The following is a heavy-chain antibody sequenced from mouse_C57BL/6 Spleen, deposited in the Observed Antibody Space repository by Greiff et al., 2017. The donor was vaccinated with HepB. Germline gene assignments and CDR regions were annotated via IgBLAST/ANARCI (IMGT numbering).Heavy chain of an antibody. CDR3: ARGRARGYFDV. CDR2: INYDGSST. J-gene: IGHJ1*03. V-gene: IGHV5-16*01. Sequence: EVKLMESEGGLVQPGSSMKLSCTASGFTFSDYYMAWVRQVPEKGLEWVANINYDGSSTYYLDSLKSRFIISRDNAKNILYLQMSSLKSEDTATYYCARGRARGYFDVWGTGTTVTVSS. D-gene: IGHD3-1*01. CDR1: GFTFSDYY.